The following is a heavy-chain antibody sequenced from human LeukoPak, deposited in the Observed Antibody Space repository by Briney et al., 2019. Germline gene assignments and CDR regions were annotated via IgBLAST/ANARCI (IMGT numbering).Heavy chain of an antibody. CDR3: ARVVRQYLTGYGDV. V-gene: IGHV3-64*01. Sequence: GGSLRLSCAASGFTFSSYAMHWVRQAPGKGLEYVSAISSNGGGTYYANSVKGRFTISRDNSKNTLYLQMGSLRAEDMAVYYCARVVRQYLTGYGDVWGKETTVTVSS. CDR2: ISSNGGGT. J-gene: IGHJ6*04. CDR1: GFTFSSYA. D-gene: IGHD3-9*01.